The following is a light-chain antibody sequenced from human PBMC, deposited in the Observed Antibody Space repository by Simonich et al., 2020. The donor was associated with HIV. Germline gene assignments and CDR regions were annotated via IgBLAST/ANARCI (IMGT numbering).Light chain of an antibody. Sequence: QSVLTQPPSASGTPGQRVTISCSGSSSNIGSNTVNWYQQLPGTAPKLLIYRNNPRPSGVPDRFSGSKSDTSAYLAISGLQSEDEADYYCAVWDDSLNGWVFGGGTKLTVL. CDR3: AVWDDSLNGWV. V-gene: IGLV1-44*01. CDR1: SSNIGSNT. J-gene: IGLJ3*02. CDR2: RNN.